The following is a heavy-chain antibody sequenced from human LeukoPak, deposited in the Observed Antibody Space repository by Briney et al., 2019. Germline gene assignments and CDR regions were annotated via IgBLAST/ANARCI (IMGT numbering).Heavy chain of an antibody. D-gene: IGHD3-10*01. V-gene: IGHV7-4-1*02. J-gene: IGHJ4*02. CDR3: ARNNADGEGRFSY. CDR1: GYTFTNYA. Sequence: ASVKVSCKAPGYTFTNYAMNWVRQAPGQGLEWMGWINTNTGNPTYAQGFTGRFVFSLDTSVSTAYLQISGLKAEDTAVYYCARNNADGEGRFSYWGQGTLVTVSS. CDR2: INTNTGNP.